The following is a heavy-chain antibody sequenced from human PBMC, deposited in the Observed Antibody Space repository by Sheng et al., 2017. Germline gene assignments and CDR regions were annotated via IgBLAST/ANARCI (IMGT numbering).Heavy chain of an antibody. CDR1: GFTVSSNY. V-gene: IGHV3-53*01. CDR2: IYSGGST. D-gene: IGHD3-22*01. J-gene: IGHJ4*02. CDR3: ARAIGVYYYDSSGYYDY. Sequence: EVQLVESGGGLIQPGGSLRLSCAASGFTVSSNYMSWVRQAPGKGLEWVSVIYSGGSTYYADSVKGRFTISRDNSKNTLYLQMNSLRAEDTAVYYCARAIGVYYYDSSGYYDYWGQGTLVTVSS.